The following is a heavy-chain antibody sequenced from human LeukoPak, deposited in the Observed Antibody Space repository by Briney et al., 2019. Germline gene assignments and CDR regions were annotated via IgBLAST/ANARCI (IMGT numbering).Heavy chain of an antibody. CDR2: IIPIFGTA. CDR3: ARDYYDFWSGYYTGPLNWFDP. J-gene: IGHJ5*02. Sequence: GASVKVSCKASGYTFTSYAISWVRQAPGQGLEWMGGIIPIFGTANYAQKFQGRVTITVDESTSTAYMELSSLRSEDTAVYYCARDYYDFWSGYYTGPLNWFDPWGQGTLVTVSS. D-gene: IGHD3-3*01. CDR1: GYTFTSYA. V-gene: IGHV1-69*13.